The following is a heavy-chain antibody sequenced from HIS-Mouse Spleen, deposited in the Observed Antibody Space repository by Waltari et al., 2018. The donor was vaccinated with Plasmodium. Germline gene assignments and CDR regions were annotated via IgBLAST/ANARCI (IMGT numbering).Heavy chain of an antibody. D-gene: IGHD5-18*01. Sequence: QVQLVQSGAEVKKPGASVKVSCKASGYTFTGYYMHWVRQAPGQGLEWMGWINPNSGGTNDAQKFQGRVTMTRDTSISTAYMELSRLRSDDTAVYYCAREVGYSYGYGHYFDYWGQGTLVTVSS. J-gene: IGHJ4*02. CDR3: AREVGYSYGYGHYFDY. V-gene: IGHV1-2*02. CDR1: GYTFTGYY. CDR2: INPNSGGT.